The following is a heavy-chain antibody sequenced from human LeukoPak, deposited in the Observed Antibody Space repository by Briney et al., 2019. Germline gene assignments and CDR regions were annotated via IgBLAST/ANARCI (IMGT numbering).Heavy chain of an antibody. Sequence: SGGSLRLSCAASGFTFSSYAMHWVRQAPGKGLEWVAVISYDGSNKYYADSVKGRFTISGDNSKNTLYLQMNSLRAEDTAVYYCARDPSRGYFDWLLFATYDYWGQGTLVTVSS. D-gene: IGHD3-9*01. CDR1: GFTFSSYA. J-gene: IGHJ4*02. CDR2: ISYDGSNK. CDR3: ARDPSRGYFDWLLFATYDY. V-gene: IGHV3-30*04.